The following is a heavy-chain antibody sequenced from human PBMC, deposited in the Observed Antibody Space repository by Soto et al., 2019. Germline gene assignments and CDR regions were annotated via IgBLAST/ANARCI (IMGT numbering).Heavy chain of an antibody. CDR1: GGSFSGYY. J-gene: IGHJ4*02. CDR3: ARHELGNRFAPSQLGY. V-gene: IGHV4-34*01. CDR2: INHSGST. Sequence: SETLSLTCAVYGGSFSGYYWSWIRQPPGKGLEWIGEINHSGSTNYNPSLKSRVTISVDTSKNQFSLKLSSVTAADTAVYYCARHELGNRFAPSQLGYWGQGTLVTVPQ. D-gene: IGHD7-27*01.